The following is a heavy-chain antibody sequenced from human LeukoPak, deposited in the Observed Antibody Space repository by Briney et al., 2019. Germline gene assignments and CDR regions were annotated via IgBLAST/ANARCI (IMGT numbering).Heavy chain of an antibody. D-gene: IGHD2-15*01. CDR3: ATQHIVVVVAATLRWSNWFDP. CDR1: GGSFSGYY. V-gene: IGHV4-34*01. J-gene: IGHJ5*02. CDR2: INHSGST. Sequence: PSETLSLTCAVYGGSFSGYYWSWIRQPPGKGLEWIGEINHSGSTNYSPSLKSRVTISVDTSKNQFSLKLSSVTAADTAVYYCATQHIVVVVAATLRWSNWFDPWGQGTLVTVFS.